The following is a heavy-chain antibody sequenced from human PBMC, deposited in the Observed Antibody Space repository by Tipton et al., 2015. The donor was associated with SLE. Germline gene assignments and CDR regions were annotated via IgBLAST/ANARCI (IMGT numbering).Heavy chain of an antibody. V-gene: IGHV3-7*01. CDR3: ARDHSARYCSSTSCPWGV. J-gene: IGHJ6*02. CDR2: IKQDGSEK. Sequence: LSLTCTVSGGSISSHYWSWVRQAPGKGLEWVANIKQDGSEKYYVDSVKGRFTISRDNAKNSLYLQMNSLRAEDTAVYYCARDHSARYCSSTSCPWGVWGQGTTVTVSS. CDR1: GGSISSHY. D-gene: IGHD2-2*01.